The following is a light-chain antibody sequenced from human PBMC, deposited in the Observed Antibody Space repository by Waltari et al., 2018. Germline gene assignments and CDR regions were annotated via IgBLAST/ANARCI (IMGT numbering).Light chain of an antibody. J-gene: IGKJ4*01. CDR2: KSS. Sequence: DIQMTQSPSTLSASVGDRVTITCRASQSLSNWLAWYQQKPGKAPKLLSYKSSTLESGVPSRFSGSGSGTEFTLTISSLQPDDFATYYCQQYNSYSLLTFGGGTKVEIK. CDR3: QQYNSYSLLT. CDR1: QSLSNW. V-gene: IGKV1-5*03.